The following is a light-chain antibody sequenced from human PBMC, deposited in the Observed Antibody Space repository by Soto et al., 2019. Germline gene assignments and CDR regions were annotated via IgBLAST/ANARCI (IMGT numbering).Light chain of an antibody. Sequence: QSALTQPPSASGSPGQSVTISCTGTKNDIGVYDFVSWYQHHPGKAPRLIIYEVVQRPSGVPDRFSGSKSGTSASLAISGLQSEDEADYYCAAWDDRLNGLVFGGGTKLTVL. J-gene: IGLJ2*01. CDR1: KNDIGVYDF. CDR3: AAWDDRLNGLV. V-gene: IGLV2-8*01. CDR2: EVV.